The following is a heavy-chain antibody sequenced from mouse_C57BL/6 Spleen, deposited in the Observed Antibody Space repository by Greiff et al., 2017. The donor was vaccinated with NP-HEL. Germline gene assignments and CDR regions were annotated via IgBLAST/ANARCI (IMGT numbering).Heavy chain of an antibody. D-gene: IGHD1-1*01. V-gene: IGHV1-59*01. CDR2: IDPSDSYT. CDR3: ARRTVVGRGDY. J-gene: IGHJ2*01. CDR1: GYTFTSYW. Sequence: QVQLQQPGAELVRPGTSVKLSCKASGYTFTSYWMHWVKQRPGQGLEWIGVIDPSDSYTNYNQKFKGKATLTVDTSSSTAYMQLSSLTSEDSAVYYCARRTVVGRGDYWGQGTTLTVSS.